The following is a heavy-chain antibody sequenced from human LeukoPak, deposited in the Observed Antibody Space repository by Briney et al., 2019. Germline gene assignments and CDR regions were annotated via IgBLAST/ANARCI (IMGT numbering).Heavy chain of an antibody. J-gene: IGHJ4*02. CDR1: GFTFSSYG. D-gene: IGHD3-10*01. CDR3: AKDRGHYGSGSFLFDY. CDR2: IRYDGSNK. Sequence: GGSLRLSCAASGFTFSSYGMHWVRQAPGKGLEWVAFIRYDGSNKYYADSVKGRFTISRDNSENTLYLQMNSLRAEDTAVYYCAKDRGHYGSGSFLFDYWGQGTLVTVSS. V-gene: IGHV3-30*02.